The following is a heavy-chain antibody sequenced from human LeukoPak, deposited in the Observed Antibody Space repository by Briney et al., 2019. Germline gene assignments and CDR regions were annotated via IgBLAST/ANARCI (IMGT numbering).Heavy chain of an antibody. CDR2: ISSSSSTI. J-gene: IGHJ4*02. V-gene: IGHV3-21*01. Sequence: GGSLRLSCAASGFTFSSYSMNWVRQAPGKGLEWVSSISSSSSTIYYADSVKGRFTISRDNAKNSLYLQMNSLRAEDTAVYYCARASGDIVETATMGSYWGQGTLVTVSS. D-gene: IGHD5-18*01. CDR3: ARASGDIVETATMGSY. CDR1: GFTFSSYS.